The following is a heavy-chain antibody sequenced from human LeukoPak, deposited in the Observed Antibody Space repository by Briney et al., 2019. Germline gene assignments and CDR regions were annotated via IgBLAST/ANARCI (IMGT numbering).Heavy chain of an antibody. CDR1: GGSISSYY. CDR3: ARHDGNWNREFDY. V-gene: IGHV4-59*08. Sequence: PSETLSLTCAVSGGSISSYYWSWIRQPPGKGLGWIGYIFYSGNTKYNPSLKSRLTISVDTSKNQFSLKLSSVTAADTAVYYCARHDGNWNREFDYWGQGTLVTVSS. D-gene: IGHD1-1*01. CDR2: IFYSGNT. J-gene: IGHJ4*02.